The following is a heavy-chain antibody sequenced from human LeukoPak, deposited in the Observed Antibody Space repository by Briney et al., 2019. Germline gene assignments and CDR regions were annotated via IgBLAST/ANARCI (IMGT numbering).Heavy chain of an antibody. CDR1: GFTFSNYA. Sequence: GGSLRLSCAASGFTFSNYAMHWVRQAPGKGLEWVAVISYDGSNKYYADSVKGRLTISRDNSKNTLYLQMNSLRVEDTAVYYCAKALWFGEPLKFDPWGQGTLVTVSS. J-gene: IGHJ5*02. V-gene: IGHV3-30-3*01. CDR2: ISYDGSNK. CDR3: AKALWFGEPLKFDP. D-gene: IGHD3-10*01.